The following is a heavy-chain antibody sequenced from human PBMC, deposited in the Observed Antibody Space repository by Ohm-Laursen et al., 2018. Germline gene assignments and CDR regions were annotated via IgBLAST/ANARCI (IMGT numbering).Heavy chain of an antibody. J-gene: IGHJ5*02. V-gene: IGHV1-46*01. D-gene: IGHD6-19*01. CDR1: GYTFTGYY. CDR2: INPSGGST. CDR3: ARGSSGWFDP. Sequence: SVKVSCKASGYTFTGYYMHWVRQAPGQGLEWMGIINPSGGSTSYAQKFQGRVTMTRDTSTSTAYMELRSLRSDDTAVYYCARGSSGWFDPWGQGTLVTVSS.